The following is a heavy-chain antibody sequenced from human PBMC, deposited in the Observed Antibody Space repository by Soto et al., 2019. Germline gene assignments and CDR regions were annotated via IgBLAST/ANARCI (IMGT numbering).Heavy chain of an antibody. CDR2: IKSKTDGGTT. CDR1: GFTFSNAW. J-gene: IGHJ3*02. Sequence: EVQLVESGGGLVKPGGSLRLSCAASGFTFSNAWMSWVRQAPGKGLEWVGRIKSKTDGGTTDYAAPVKGRFTISRDDSKKTLYLQMNSLKTEDTSVYYCATYPPACSGGSCYPVTFDIWGQGTMVTVSS. D-gene: IGHD2-15*01. V-gene: IGHV3-15*01. CDR3: ATYPPACSGGSCYPVTFDI.